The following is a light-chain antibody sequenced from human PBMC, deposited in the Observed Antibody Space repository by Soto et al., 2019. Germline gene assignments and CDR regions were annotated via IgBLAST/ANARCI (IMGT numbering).Light chain of an antibody. CDR2: GPS. CDR3: QQYDSSPRT. V-gene: IGKV3-20*01. CDR1: QSISSSY. J-gene: IGKJ4*02. Sequence: EIVLPQSPGTLSLSPGERAALSYRASQSISSSYLAWYQQKPGQAPRLLIYGPSSRATGIPDRFSGSGSGTDFTLTINRLEPEDFAVYYCQQYDSSPRTFGGGTKVDIK.